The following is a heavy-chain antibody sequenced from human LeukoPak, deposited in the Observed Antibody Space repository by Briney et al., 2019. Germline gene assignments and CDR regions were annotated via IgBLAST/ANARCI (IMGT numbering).Heavy chain of an antibody. D-gene: IGHD1-26*01. CDR2: IRYDGSNK. Sequence: GGSLRLSCAASGFTFSSYGMHWVRQAPGKGLEWVAFIRYDGSNKYYADSVKGRFTISRDYSKNTLNFQMNSLRVEDTAVYYCARGRRWELPTTNYYYYYYMDVWGKGTTVTVPS. CDR3: ARGRRWELPTTNYYYYYYMDV. CDR1: GFTFSSYG. J-gene: IGHJ6*03. V-gene: IGHV3-30*02.